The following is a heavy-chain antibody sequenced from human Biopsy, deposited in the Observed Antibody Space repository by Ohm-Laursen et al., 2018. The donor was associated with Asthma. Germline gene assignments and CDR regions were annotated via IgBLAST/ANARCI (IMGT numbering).Heavy chain of an antibody. Sequence: SHTLSLTCTLSGDSFTSGGCCWNWIRQHPGKGLEWIGYIHHSGTSYFNPSLKSRVSFSRDTSKNQFSLRLSSVTATDTAMYYCARIPRRSGSYFVDYWGQGTLVTVSS. CDR1: GDSFTSGGCC. CDR2: IHHSGTS. D-gene: IGHD3-22*01. CDR3: ARIPRRSGSYFVDY. J-gene: IGHJ4*02. V-gene: IGHV4-31*03.